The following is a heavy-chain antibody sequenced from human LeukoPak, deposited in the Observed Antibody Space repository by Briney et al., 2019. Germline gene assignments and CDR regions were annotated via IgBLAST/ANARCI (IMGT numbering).Heavy chain of an antibody. J-gene: IGHJ4*02. CDR3: ARWSLHSSGWYFDF. D-gene: IGHD6-19*01. CDR1: GDSITSYY. V-gene: IGHV4-59*01. Sequence: SETLSPTCSVSGDSITSYYWSWIRQPPGKGLQWIGYINYSGRTNYNPSVKSRVTISVDTSKNQFSLKLISVTAADTAVYYCARWSLHSSGWYFDFWGQGALVTVSS. CDR2: INYSGRT.